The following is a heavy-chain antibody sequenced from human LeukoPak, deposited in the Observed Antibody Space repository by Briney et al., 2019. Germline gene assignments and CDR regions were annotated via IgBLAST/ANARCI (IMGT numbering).Heavy chain of an antibody. J-gene: IGHJ3*02. CDR3: ARDQDPGAFDI. V-gene: IGHV1-18*04. CDR2: ISAYNGNT. Sequence: ASVKVSCKASGYTFTGYYIHWVQQAPGQGLEWMGWISAYNGNTNYAQNLQGRVTMTTDTSTNTAYMELRSLRSDDTAVYYCARDQDPGAFDIWGQGTMVTVSS. CDR1: GYTFTGYY.